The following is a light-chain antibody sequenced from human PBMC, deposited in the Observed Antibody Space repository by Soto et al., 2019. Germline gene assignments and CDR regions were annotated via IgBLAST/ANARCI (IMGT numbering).Light chain of an antibody. V-gene: IGLV2-23*02. J-gene: IGLJ1*01. Sequence: QSVLTQPASVSGYPGQSVTIPCTGTSGDVGGYNLVSWYQQHSGKAPKLMIYEVTERPSGVSNRFSGSKSGNTASLTISGLQPDDEADYYCCSYAGNSEVFGTGTKLTVL. CDR2: EVT. CDR3: CSYAGNSEV. CDR1: SGDVGGYNL.